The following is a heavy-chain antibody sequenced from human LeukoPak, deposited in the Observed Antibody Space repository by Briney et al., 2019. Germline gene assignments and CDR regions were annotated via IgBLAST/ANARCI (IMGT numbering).Heavy chain of an antibody. D-gene: IGHD3-10*01. CDR3: ARHGSGSYYYDAFDI. J-gene: IGHJ3*02. CDR2: IYYTGST. V-gene: IGHV4-39*01. CDR1: GASLSTSPYY. Sequence: PSETLSLTCSVSGASLSTSPYYWGWIRQPPGKGLEWIGNIYYTGSTYYNVSLNSRVTISIDTSKNLFSLRLNSMTAADTAVYYCARHGSGSYYYDAFDIWGQGTMVTVSS.